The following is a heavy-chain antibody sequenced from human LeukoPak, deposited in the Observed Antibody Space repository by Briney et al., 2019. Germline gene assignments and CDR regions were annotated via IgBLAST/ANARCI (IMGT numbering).Heavy chain of an antibody. CDR3: AREARFFLGFDP. CDR2: IIPISGTA. J-gene: IGHJ5*02. Sequence: SVKVSCKASGGTFSSYAISWVRQAPGQGLEWMGGIIPISGTANYPQKFQGRVTITTDESTSTAYMELSSLRSDDTAVYYCAREARFFLGFDPWGQGTLVTVSS. CDR1: GGTFSSYA. D-gene: IGHD3-3*01. V-gene: IGHV1-69*05.